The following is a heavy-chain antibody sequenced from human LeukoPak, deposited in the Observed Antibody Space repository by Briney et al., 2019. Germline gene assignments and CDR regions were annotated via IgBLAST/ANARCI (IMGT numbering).Heavy chain of an antibody. CDR2: ISYDGSNK. D-gene: IGHD1-26*01. CDR1: GFTFSSYG. J-gene: IGHJ4*02. V-gene: IGHV3-30*18. Sequence: GGSLRLSCAASGFTFSSYGMHWVRQAPGKGLEWVAVISYDGSNKYYADSVKGRFTISRDNSENTLYVQMNSLRAEDTALYYCAKDQWMGGSYYGYFDYWGQGTLVTVSS. CDR3: AKDQWMGGSYYGYFDY.